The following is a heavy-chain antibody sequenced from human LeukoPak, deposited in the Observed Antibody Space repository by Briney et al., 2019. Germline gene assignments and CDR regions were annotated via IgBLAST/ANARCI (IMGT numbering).Heavy chain of an antibody. CDR1: GFTFSSYA. V-gene: IGHV3-23*01. D-gene: IGHD3-3*01. CDR2: ISGSGGST. CDR3: AKSPLVLRFLEWFDY. J-gene: IGHJ4*02. Sequence: GGSLRLSCAASGFTFSSYAMSWVRQAPGKGVEWVSAISGSGGSTYYADSVKGRFTISRDNSKNTLYLQMNSLRAEDTAVYYCAKSPLVLRFLEWFDYWGQGTLVTVSS.